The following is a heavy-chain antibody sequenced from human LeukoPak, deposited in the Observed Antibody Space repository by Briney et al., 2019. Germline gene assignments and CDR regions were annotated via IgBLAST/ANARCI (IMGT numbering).Heavy chain of an antibody. Sequence: GSLRLSCAASGFTFSSYGMHWVRQAPGKGLEWVAFIRYDGSNKYYADSVKGRFTISRDNSKNTLYLQMNSLRAEDTAVYYCAKVRGIYSSSLHFDYWGQGTLVTVSS. CDR1: GFTFSSYG. CDR2: IRYDGSNK. D-gene: IGHD6-13*01. CDR3: AKVRGIYSSSLHFDY. V-gene: IGHV3-30*02. J-gene: IGHJ4*02.